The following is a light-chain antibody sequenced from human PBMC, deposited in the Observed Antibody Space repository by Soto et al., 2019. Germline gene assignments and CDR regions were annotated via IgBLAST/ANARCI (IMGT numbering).Light chain of an antibody. Sequence: DIQLTPSPSFLSASVGDRVTITCRASQGISSYLAWYQQKPGKAPKLLIYAASTLQSGVPSRFSGSGSGTEFTLTISSLQPEDFATYYCQQLNNYPRTFGQGTKLEIK. V-gene: IGKV1-9*01. J-gene: IGKJ2*01. CDR1: QGISSY. CDR3: QQLNNYPRT. CDR2: AAS.